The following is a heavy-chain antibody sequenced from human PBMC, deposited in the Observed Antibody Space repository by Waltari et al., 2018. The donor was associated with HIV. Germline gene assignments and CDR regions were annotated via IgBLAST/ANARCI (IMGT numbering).Heavy chain of an antibody. D-gene: IGHD1-26*01. CDR2: IIRVFEST. V-gene: IGHV1-69*15. Sequence: QEQLVQSGAEVKKPGSSVKVSCKASGGTFSSNSISWVRQAPGQGLEWMGNIIRVFESTTYAQKFHGRLTISADESTSTVFMELSSLSFDDTAVYYCARGSSGSYCWFDPWGHGTLVTVSS. CDR1: GGTFSSNS. J-gene: IGHJ5*02. CDR3: ARGSSGSYCWFDP.